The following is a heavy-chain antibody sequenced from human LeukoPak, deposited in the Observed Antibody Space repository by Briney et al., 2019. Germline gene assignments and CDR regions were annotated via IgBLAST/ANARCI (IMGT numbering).Heavy chain of an antibody. CDR1: GGSISSSSYY. D-gene: IGHD5-24*01. J-gene: IGHJ6*03. V-gene: IGHV4-39*07. Sequence: AETLSLTCTVSGGSISSSSYYWGWLRQPPGKGLEWIGSIYYSGNTYYNPSLKSRVTISVDTSKNQFSLKLSSVTGADTAVYYCARNGGYNRRASGKYYMDVWGKGTTVTVSS. CDR2: IYYSGNT. CDR3: ARNGGYNRRASGKYYMDV.